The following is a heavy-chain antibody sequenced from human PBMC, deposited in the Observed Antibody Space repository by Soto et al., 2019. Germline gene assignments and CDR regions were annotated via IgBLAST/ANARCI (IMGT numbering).Heavy chain of an antibody. V-gene: IGHV2-70*11. CDR3: ARALYGELLFDY. D-gene: IGHD4-17*01. J-gene: IGHJ4*02. Sequence: SGPTLVNPTQTLTLTCTFSGFSLSTSGMCVSWIRQPPGKALEWLARIDWDDDKYYSTSLKTRLTISKDTSKNQVVLTMTNMDPVDTATYYYARALYGELLFDYWGQGTLVTVSS. CDR1: GFSLSTSGMC. CDR2: IDWDDDK.